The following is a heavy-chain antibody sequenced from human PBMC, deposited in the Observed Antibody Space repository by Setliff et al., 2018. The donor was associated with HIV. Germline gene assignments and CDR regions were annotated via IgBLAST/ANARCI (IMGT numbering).Heavy chain of an antibody. D-gene: IGHD3-10*01. V-gene: IGHV4-39*01. CDR1: GGSVSSSSFY. CDR3: ATYADRESNRFDP. J-gene: IGHJ5*02. CDR2: IYYNGNT. Sequence: SETLSLTCTVSGGSVSSSSFYWAWIRRPAGKGLEWIGTIYYNGNTYYNPSLKSRVTISVDKSKNQFSLKLSSVTAADTAVYYCATYADRESNRFDPWGQGILVTVSS.